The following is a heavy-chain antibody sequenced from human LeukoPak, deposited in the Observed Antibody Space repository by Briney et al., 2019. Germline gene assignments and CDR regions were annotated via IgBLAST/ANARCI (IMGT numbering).Heavy chain of an antibody. D-gene: IGHD3-10*01. CDR2: ISYNGRT. Sequence: KPSETLSLTCTVSGGSISNYFWSWIRQSPGKGLEWIGYISYNGRTNYNPSLKSRVIISVDTSKSQFSLNLSSVTAADTAVYYCARDAYRGVNQFDPWGQGTLVTVSS. CDR3: ARDAYRGVNQFDP. CDR1: GGSISNYF. V-gene: IGHV4-59*01. J-gene: IGHJ5*02.